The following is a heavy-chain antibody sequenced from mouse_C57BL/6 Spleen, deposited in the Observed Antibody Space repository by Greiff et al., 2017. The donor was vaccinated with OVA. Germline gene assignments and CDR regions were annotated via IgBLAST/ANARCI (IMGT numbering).Heavy chain of an antibody. CDR1: GFSFNTYA. D-gene: IGHD2-4*01. Sequence: EVMLVESGGGLVQPKGSLKLSCAASGFSFNTYAMNWVRQAPGKGLEWVARIRSKSNNYATYYADSVKDRFTIYRDDSESMLYLLMNNLKTEDTAMYYCVRQGDYDGTLYCYAMDYWGQGTSVTVSS. V-gene: IGHV10-1*01. J-gene: IGHJ4*01. CDR3: VRQGDYDGTLYCYAMDY. CDR2: IRSKSNNYAT.